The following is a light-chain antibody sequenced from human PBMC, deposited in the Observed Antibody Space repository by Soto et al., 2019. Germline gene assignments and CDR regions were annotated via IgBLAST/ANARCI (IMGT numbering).Light chain of an antibody. CDR2: GAS. V-gene: IGKV3-15*01. J-gene: IGKJ1*01. CDR1: ETVATN. Sequence: IVMTQSPATLSVSAGERATLSCWASETVATNLAWYQQKPGQAPRLLISGASTRAAGIPNRFSGSGSGTEVILTISCQRSEEYSSYYCRPEFEWPPMTFGQGTKVEI. CDR3: RPEFEWPPMT.